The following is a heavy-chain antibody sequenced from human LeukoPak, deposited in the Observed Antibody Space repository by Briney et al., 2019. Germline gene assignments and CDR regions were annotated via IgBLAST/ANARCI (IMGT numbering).Heavy chain of an antibody. J-gene: IGHJ6*02. V-gene: IGHV3-30-3*01. CDR3: ARDMDV. CDR2: ISYDGSNK. CDR1: GFTFSSYA. Sequence: PGGSLSLSCAASGFTFSSYAMHWVRQAPGKGLEWVAAISYDGSNKYYADSVKGRSTISRDNSKNTLYLQMNSLRAEDTAVYYCARDMDVWGQGTTVTVSS.